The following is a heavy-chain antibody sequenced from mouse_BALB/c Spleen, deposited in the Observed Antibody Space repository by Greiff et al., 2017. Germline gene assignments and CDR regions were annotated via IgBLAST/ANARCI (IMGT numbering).Heavy chain of an antibody. CDR1: GFTFTDYY. D-gene: IGHD1-2*01. CDR3: ARAHYYGSIDY. Sequence: EVQLQESGGGLVQPGGSLRLSCATSGFTFTDYYMSWVRQPPGKALEWLGFIRNKANGYTTEYSASVKGRFTISRDNSQSILYLQMNTLRAEDSATYYCARAHYYGSIDYWGQGTTLTVSS. CDR2: IRNKANGYTT. V-gene: IGHV7-3*02. J-gene: IGHJ2*01.